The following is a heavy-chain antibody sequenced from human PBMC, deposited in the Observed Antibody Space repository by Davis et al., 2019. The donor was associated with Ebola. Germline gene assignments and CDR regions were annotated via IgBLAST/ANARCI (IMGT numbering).Heavy chain of an antibody. V-gene: IGHV4-34*01. CDR2: INHSGST. D-gene: IGHD2-15*01. CDR3: ARGGLGYGSGGSGHRSRARVWFDP. Sequence: MPSETLSLTCAVSGGSFSGYYWSWIRQPPGKGLEWIGEINHSGSTNYNPSHKSRVTISVDTSKNQFSLKLSSVTAADTAVYYCARGGLGYGSGGSGHRSRARVWFDPWGQGTLVTVSS. J-gene: IGHJ5*02. CDR1: GGSFSGYY.